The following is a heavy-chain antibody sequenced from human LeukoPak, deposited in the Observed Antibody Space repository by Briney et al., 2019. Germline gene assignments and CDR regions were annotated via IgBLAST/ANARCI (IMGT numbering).Heavy chain of an antibody. CDR1: GGSFSGYY. CDR2: INHSGST. D-gene: IGHD6-6*01. CDR3: ARSVVYSSSSLRYWFDP. J-gene: IGHJ5*02. V-gene: IGHV4-34*01. Sequence: PSETLSLTCAVYGGSFSGYYWSWIRQPPGKGLGWIGEINHSGSTNYNPSLKSRVTISVDTSKNQFSLKLSSVTAADTAVYYCARSVVYSSSSLRYWFDPWGQGTLVTVSS.